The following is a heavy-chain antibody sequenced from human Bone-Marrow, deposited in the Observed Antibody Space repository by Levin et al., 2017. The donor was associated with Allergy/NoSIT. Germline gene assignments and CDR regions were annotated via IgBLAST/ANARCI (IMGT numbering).Heavy chain of an antibody. CDR1: GFTFSSYG. J-gene: IGHJ6*03. V-gene: IGHV3-30*03. CDR3: VRRYCSSTSCYEEDFYMDV. CDR2: ISKDGSDK. D-gene: IGHD2-2*01. Sequence: GGSLRLSCEASGFTFSSYGMHWVRQAPGKGLEWVGVISKDGSDKYYADSVKGRFTISRDHSKNILFLQMNSLRAEDTAVYYCVRRYCSSTSCYEEDFYMDVWGIGTTVTVSS.